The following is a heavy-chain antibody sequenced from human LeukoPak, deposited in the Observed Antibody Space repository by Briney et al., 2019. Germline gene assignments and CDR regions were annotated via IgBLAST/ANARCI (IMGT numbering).Heavy chain of an antibody. J-gene: IGHJ6*03. CDR3: ARLKVVPAATSYYYYMDV. CDR1: GGSISSGGYS. CDR2: IYYSGST. Sequence: SETLSLTCAVSGGSISSGGYSWSWIRQPPGKGLEWIGYIYYSGSTYYNPSLKSRVTISVDTSKNQFSLKLSSVTAADTAVYYCARLKVVPAATSYYYYMDVWGKGTTVTISS. D-gene: IGHD2-2*01. V-gene: IGHV4-30-4*07.